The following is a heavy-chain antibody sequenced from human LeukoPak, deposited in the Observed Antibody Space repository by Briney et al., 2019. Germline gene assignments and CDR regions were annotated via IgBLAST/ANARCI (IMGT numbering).Heavy chain of an antibody. J-gene: IGHJ4*02. Sequence: GGSLRLSCAASGFTVSSNYMSWVRQAPGKGLEWVSVIYSGGSTYYADSVKGRFTISRRNSKNTLYLQMNSLRAEDTAVYYCARARITMIVEWGQGTLVTVSS. CDR3: ARARITMIVE. V-gene: IGHV3-53*04. CDR1: GFTVSSNY. CDR2: IYSGGST. D-gene: IGHD3-22*01.